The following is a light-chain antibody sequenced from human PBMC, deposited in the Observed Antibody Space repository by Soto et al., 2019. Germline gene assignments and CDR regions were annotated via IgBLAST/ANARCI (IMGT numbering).Light chain of an antibody. CDR2: AAS. CDR3: QQYYSYPYT. Sequence: AIRMTQSPSSFSASIGDRVTITCRASQGISSYLAWYQQKPGKAPKLLIYAASTLQSGVPSRFSGSGSGTDFTLTVSCLQSEDFATYYCQQYYSYPYTFGQGTKLEIK. J-gene: IGKJ2*01. V-gene: IGKV1-8*01. CDR1: QGISSY.